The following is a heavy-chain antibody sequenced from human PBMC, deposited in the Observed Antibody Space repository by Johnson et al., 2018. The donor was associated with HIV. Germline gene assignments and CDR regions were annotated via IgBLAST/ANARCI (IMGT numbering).Heavy chain of an antibody. CDR3: ARTGRRVVVRGGAFDI. CDR2: IYSGGST. V-gene: IGHV3-53*01. D-gene: IGHD3-22*01. CDR1: GFTVSSNY. J-gene: IGHJ3*02. Sequence: EVQLVESGGGLVQPGGSLRLSCAASGFTVSSNYMSWVRQAPGKGLQWVSVIYSGGSTYYADSVKGRFTISRDNSKNTLYLQMNSLRAEDTAVYYCARTGRRVVVRGGAFDIWGQGTLVTVSS.